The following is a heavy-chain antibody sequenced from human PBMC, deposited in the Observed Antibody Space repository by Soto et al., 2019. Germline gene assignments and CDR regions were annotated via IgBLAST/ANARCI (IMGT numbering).Heavy chain of an antibody. D-gene: IGHD6-19*01. CDR3: AKVRYSSPMGYYYGMDV. CDR1: RGSFSKFI. V-gene: IGHV1-69*01. J-gene: IGHJ6*02. Sequence: VKVSCKASRGSFSKFIVSWVRLAPILGLEWVGGIIPIFGTANYAQKFQGRVAITADESTSTSYMEVNKLRSEDTAVYYCAKVRYSSPMGYYYGMDVWGQGTTVTVSS. CDR2: IIPIFGTA.